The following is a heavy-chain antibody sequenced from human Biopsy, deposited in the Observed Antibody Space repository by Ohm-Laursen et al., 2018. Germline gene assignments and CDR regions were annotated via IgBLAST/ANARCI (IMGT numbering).Heavy chain of an antibody. V-gene: IGHV4-4*07. CDR2: IYPGGST. D-gene: IGHD3-22*01. J-gene: IGHJ5*02. CDR3: ARGDYFDSNGYFWFDP. CDR1: GGDINNYY. Sequence: SDTLSLTCNVSGGDINNYYWSWIRQPAGKGLEWIGRIYPGGSTNYNPSLQSRVSISVDTSRNQVSLTLSSVTAADTAVYYCARGDYFDSNGYFWFDPWGQGTLVTVSS.